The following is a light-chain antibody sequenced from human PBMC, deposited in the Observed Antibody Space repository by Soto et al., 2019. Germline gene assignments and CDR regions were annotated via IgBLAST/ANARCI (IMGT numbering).Light chain of an antibody. V-gene: IGKV3-11*01. CDR1: QSVSYF. J-gene: IGKJ4*01. Sequence: EIVLTQTPATLSLFPGESATLSCRASQSVSYFLAWYQQKPGQAPRLLISDASNRATGIPARFSGSGSGTDFTLTISSVEPEDFAVYYCQQRSNWPPLTFGGGTKVDIK. CDR3: QQRSNWPPLT. CDR2: DAS.